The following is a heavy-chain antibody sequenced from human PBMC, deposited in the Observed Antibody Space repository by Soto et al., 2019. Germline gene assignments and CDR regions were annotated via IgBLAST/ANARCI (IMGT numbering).Heavy chain of an antibody. CDR3: ARWSYCSAGSCHLLVGYYFEF. V-gene: IGHV1-8*01. Sequence: ASVKVSCKASEYTFSSYDINWVRQAAGQGLEWMGWMNPNSGNTGYAQKFQGRVTMTRNTSISTAYMELSSLRVEDTAVYYCARWSYCSAGSCHLLVGYYFEFWGKGTPVTAPQ. CDR2: MNPNSGNT. J-gene: IGHJ4*02. CDR1: EYTFSSYD. D-gene: IGHD2-15*01.